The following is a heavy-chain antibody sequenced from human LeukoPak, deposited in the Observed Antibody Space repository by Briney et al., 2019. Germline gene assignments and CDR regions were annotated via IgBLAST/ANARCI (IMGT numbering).Heavy chain of an antibody. CDR1: GYSISSGYY. V-gene: IGHV4-38-2*02. CDR2: IYHSGST. J-gene: IGHJ4*02. D-gene: IGHD6-13*01. Sequence: SETLSLTCTVSGYSISSGYYWGWIRQPPGKGLEWIGYIYHSGSTYYNPSLKSRVTISVDRSKNQFSLKLSSVTAADTAVYYCARGGGSSFGFDYWGQGTLVTVSS. CDR3: ARGGGSSFGFDY.